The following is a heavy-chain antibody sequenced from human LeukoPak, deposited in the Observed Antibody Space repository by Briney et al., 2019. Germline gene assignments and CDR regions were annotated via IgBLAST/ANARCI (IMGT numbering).Heavy chain of an antibody. D-gene: IGHD2-15*01. CDR2: IYTSGST. J-gene: IGHJ3*02. CDR3: ARERWWGNDAFDI. Sequence: SQTLSLTCTVSGGSISSGSYYWSWIRQPAGKGLEWIGRIYTSGSTNCNPSLKSRVTISVDTSKNQFSLKLSSVTAADTAVYYCARERWWGNDAFDIWGQGTMVTVSS. CDR1: GGSISSGSYY. V-gene: IGHV4-61*02.